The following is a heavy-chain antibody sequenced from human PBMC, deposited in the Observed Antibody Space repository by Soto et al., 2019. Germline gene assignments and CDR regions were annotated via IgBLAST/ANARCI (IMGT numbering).Heavy chain of an antibody. V-gene: IGHV3-48*02. CDR1: GFTFSLYS. CDR2: ISRSSTGI. Sequence: EVQLVESGGGLVQPGGSLRLSCAASGFTFSLYSMSWVRQAPGKGLEWVSYISRSSTGIHYADSVKGRFTISRDAATNSMHLQMNSLTDGDTAVYYCARAVTWGLDVWGQGTTVSIS. D-gene: IGHD3-10*01. J-gene: IGHJ6*02. CDR3: ARAVTWGLDV.